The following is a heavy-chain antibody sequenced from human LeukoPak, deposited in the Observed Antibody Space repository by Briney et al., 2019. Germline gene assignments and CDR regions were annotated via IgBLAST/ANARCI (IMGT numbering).Heavy chain of an antibody. CDR2: ISSSSSYI. CDR1: GFTFSSYS. V-gene: IGHV3-21*01. Sequence: GGSLRLSCAASGFTFSSYSMNWVRQAPGKGLEWVSSISSSSSYIYYADSVKGRFTISRDISKSTLYLQMNSLRAEDTAVYYCATNDYSRGPNYFDYWGQGTLVTVSS. D-gene: IGHD3-22*01. J-gene: IGHJ4*02. CDR3: ATNDYSRGPNYFDY.